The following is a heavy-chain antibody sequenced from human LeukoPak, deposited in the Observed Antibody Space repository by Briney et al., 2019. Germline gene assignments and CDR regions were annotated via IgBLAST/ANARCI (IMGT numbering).Heavy chain of an antibody. Sequence: ASVKVSCKASGYTFTSYGTSWVRQAPGQGLEWMGWISAYNGNTNYAQKLQGRVTMTTDTSTSTAYMELRSLRSDDTAVYYCARRRVLSYYYYYGMDVWGQGTTVTVSS. CDR3: ARRRVLSYYYYYGMDV. J-gene: IGHJ6*02. V-gene: IGHV1-18*01. CDR1: GYTFTSYG. D-gene: IGHD2-2*01. CDR2: ISAYNGNT.